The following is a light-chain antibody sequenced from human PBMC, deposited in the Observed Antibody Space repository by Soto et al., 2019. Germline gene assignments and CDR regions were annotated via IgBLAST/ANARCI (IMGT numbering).Light chain of an antibody. CDR3: QQLNSYPFT. CDR1: QGISSY. J-gene: IGKJ4*01. CDR2: AAS. V-gene: IGKV1-9*01. Sequence: DIQLTHSPSFLSASVGDRVTITCRASQGISSYLAWYQQKPGKAPNLLIYAASTLQSGVPSRFSGSGSGTEFTLTISSLQPEDFATYYCQQLNSYPFTFGGGTKVEIK.